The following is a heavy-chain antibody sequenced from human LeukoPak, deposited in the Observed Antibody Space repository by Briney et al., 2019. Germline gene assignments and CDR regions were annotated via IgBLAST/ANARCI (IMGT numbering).Heavy chain of an antibody. CDR1: GFTVSSNY. V-gene: IGHV3-53*01. CDR2: FYSGGDT. J-gene: IGHJ4*02. Sequence: PGGSLRPSCAASGFTVSSNYMTWVRQAPGKGLEWVSVFYSGGDTYYADSVKGRFTISRDNSKNTVYLQMNSLRAEDTAVYYCARTLAYDSSGYYRGYFDYWGQGTLVTVSS. CDR3: ARTLAYDSSGYYRGYFDY. D-gene: IGHD3-22*01.